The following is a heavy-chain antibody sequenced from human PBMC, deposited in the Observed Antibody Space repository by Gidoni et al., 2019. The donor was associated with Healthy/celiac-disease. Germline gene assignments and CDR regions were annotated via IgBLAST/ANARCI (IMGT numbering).Heavy chain of an antibody. V-gene: IGHV4-39*07. CDR2: IYYRGST. Sequence: LQLQESGPGLVKPSETLSPTCTVSGGSISSSSYYWGWSRQPPGKALAWIGSIYYRGSTYYNPSLKSRVTISVDRTKNQFSLKLSSVTAADKAVYYCAGDEGGSGNDYWGQGTLVTVSS. CDR1: GGSISSSSYY. D-gene: IGHD3-10*01. CDR3: AGDEGGSGNDY. J-gene: IGHJ4*02.